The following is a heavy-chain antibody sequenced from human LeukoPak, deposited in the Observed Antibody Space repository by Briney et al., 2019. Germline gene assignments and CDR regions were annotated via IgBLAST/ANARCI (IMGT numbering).Heavy chain of an antibody. CDR1: GFTFTNAW. CDR3: ARGPNGGDFWSGPHDP. D-gene: IGHD3-3*01. CDR2: ISGSGGST. Sequence: GGSLRLSCAASGFTFTNAWMTWVRQAPGKGLEWVSAISGSGGSTYYADSVKGRFTISRDNSKNTLYLQMNSLRAEDTAVYYCARGPNGGDFWSGPHDPWGQGTLVTVSS. J-gene: IGHJ5*02. V-gene: IGHV3-23*01.